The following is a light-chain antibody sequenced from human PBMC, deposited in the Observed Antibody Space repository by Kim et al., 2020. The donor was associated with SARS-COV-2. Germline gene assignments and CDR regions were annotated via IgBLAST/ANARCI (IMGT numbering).Light chain of an antibody. CDR1: NSGNIS. Sequence: PGEPARINVRENNSGNISVPWYGRRPAQAPGLVIYYDSDRPSGIPERFSGSISGNTATLTISRVEAGDEADYYCQVWDSRTDHYVVFGGGTQLTVL. V-gene: IGLV3-21*04. J-gene: IGLJ2*01. CDR3: QVWDSRTDHYVV. CDR2: YDS.